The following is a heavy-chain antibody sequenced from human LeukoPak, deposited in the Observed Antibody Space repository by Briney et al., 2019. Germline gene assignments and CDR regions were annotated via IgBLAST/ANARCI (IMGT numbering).Heavy chain of an antibody. CDR3: ARDEDWSGYCGAFDI. Sequence: GGSLRLSCAASGFTFSIYWMHWVRQAPGKGLVWVSRINSDGSSTSYADSVKGRFTISRDNAKNTLYLQMNSLRAEDTAVYYCARDEDWSGYCGAFDIWGQGTMDTVSS. CDR2: INSDGSST. V-gene: IGHV3-74*01. CDR1: GFTFSIYW. J-gene: IGHJ3*02. D-gene: IGHD3-3*01.